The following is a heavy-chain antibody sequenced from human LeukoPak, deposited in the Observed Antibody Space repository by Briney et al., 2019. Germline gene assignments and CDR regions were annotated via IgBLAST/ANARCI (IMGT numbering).Heavy chain of an antibody. J-gene: IGHJ6*02. CDR1: GGTFSSYA. Sequence: AASVKVSCKASGGTFSSYAISWVRQAPGQGLEWMGRIIPILGIANYAQKFQGRVTITADKSTSTAYMELSSLRSEDTAVYYCARGSLWFGARQQIGNYYYGMDVWGQGTTVTVSS. V-gene: IGHV1-69*04. CDR2: IIPILGIA. CDR3: ARGSLWFGARQQIGNYYYGMDV. D-gene: IGHD3-10*01.